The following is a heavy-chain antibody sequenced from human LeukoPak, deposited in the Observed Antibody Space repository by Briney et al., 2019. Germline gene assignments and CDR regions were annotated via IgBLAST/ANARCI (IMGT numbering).Heavy chain of an antibody. Sequence: SETLSLTCNVSGGSISSSTYYWGWIRQPPGKGLEWIGSIYNSGSTYYNPSLKSRVTMSVDTSKNQFSLKLSSVTAADTAVYYCARDHLDGHFDYWGQGTLVTVSS. D-gene: IGHD5-24*01. CDR2: IYNSGST. CDR3: ARDHLDGHFDY. CDR1: GGSISSSTYY. J-gene: IGHJ4*02. V-gene: IGHV4-39*07.